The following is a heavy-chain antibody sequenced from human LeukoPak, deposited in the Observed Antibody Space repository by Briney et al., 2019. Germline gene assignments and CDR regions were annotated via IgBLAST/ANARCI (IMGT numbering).Heavy chain of an antibody. Sequence: GESLKISCKGSGYSFTSYWIGWVRQMPGKGLEWMGIIYPGDSDTRYSPSFQGQVTISADKSISTAYLQWSSLKASDTAMYYCATRGYCTNGVCYKPRLGSSWHGAFDIWGQGTMVTVSS. CDR3: ATRGYCTNGVCYKPRLGSSWHGAFDI. CDR1: GYSFTSYW. D-gene: IGHD2-8*01. CDR2: IYPGDSDT. V-gene: IGHV5-51*01. J-gene: IGHJ3*02.